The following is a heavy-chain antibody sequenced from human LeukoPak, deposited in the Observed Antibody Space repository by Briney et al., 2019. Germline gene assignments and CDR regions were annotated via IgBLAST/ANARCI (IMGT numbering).Heavy chain of an antibody. Sequence: ASVKVSCKASGYTFTSCDINWVRQATGQGLEWMGWMNPNSGNTGYGQSFQGRITMTRDISIGTAYMELSNLTSEDAAIYYCTRGSSGRRDDWGQGTLVTVSA. J-gene: IGHJ4*02. V-gene: IGHV1-8*01. CDR2: MNPNSGNT. CDR1: GYTFTSCD. CDR3: TRGSSGRRDD. D-gene: IGHD6-19*01.